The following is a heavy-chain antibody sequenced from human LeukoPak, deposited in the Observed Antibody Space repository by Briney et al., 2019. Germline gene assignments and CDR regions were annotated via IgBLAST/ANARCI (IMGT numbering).Heavy chain of an antibody. CDR2: INHSGST. CDR1: GGSITNSY. J-gene: IGHJ6*03. V-gene: IGHV4-34*01. Sequence: PSETLSLTCTVSGGSITNSYWSWIRQPPGKGLEWIGEINHSGSTNYNPSLKSRVTISVDTSKNQFSLKLSSVTAADTAVYYCARGRPYYMDVWGKGTTVTVSS. CDR3: ARGRPYYMDV.